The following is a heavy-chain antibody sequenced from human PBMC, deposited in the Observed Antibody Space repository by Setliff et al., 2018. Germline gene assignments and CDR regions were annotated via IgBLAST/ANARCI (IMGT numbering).Heavy chain of an antibody. CDR3: ARGGTFRYFDF. Sequence: SETLSLTCTVSGGPFSGASIWGWIRQPPGKGLEFIGYVYHSGTAKYDPSLGSRAIMSVDASKNEISLKLRSVTAADTAVYYCARGGTFRYFDFWGQGAPVTVSS. CDR1: GGPFSGAS. J-gene: IGHJ4*02. D-gene: IGHD5-12*01. CDR2: VYHSGTA. V-gene: IGHV4-59*01.